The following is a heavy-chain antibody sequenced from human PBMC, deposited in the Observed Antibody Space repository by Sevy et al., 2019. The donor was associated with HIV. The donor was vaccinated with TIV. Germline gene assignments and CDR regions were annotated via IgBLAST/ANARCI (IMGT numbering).Heavy chain of an antibody. CDR3: ARGGAFWSGYTDY. J-gene: IGHJ4*02. CDR1: GFTFSSYA. Sequence: GGSLRLSCAASGFTFSSYAMHWVRQAPGKGLECVAAINSNGVTTYYADSVKGRFTISRDNSKNMLYLQMGSLRAEDMAVYYCARGGAFWSGYTDYWGQGTLVTVSS. V-gene: IGHV3-64*02. CDR2: INSNGVTT. D-gene: IGHD3-3*01.